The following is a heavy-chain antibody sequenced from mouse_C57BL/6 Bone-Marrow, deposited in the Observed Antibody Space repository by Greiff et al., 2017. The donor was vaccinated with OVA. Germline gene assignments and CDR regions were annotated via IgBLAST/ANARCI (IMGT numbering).Heavy chain of an antibody. CDR1: GYTFTSYW. D-gene: IGHD2-1*01. V-gene: IGHV1-53*01. J-gene: IGHJ4*01. CDR3: ARSPYGNYFYYAMDY. CDR2: INPSNGGT. Sequence: QVQLKQPGTELVKPGASVKLSCKASGYTFTSYWMHWVKQRPGQGLEWIGNINPSNGGTNYNEKFKSKATLTVDKSSSTAYMQLSSLTSEDSAVYYCARSPYGNYFYYAMDYWGQGTSVTVSS.